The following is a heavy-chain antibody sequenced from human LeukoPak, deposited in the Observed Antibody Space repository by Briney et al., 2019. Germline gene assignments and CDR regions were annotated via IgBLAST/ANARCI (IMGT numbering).Heavy chain of an antibody. D-gene: IGHD3-3*01. V-gene: IGHV5-51*01. CDR2: IYPGDSDT. J-gene: IGHJ5*02. CDR1: GYSFTSYW. CDR3: ARSLMAGYDFWSGYYTFYISWFDP. Sequence: GESLKISCKGSGYSFTSYWIGWVRQMPGKGLEWMGIIYPGDSDTRYSPSFQGQVTISADKSISTAYLQWSSLKASDTAMYYCARSLMAGYDFWSGYYTFYISWFDPWGQGTLVTVSS.